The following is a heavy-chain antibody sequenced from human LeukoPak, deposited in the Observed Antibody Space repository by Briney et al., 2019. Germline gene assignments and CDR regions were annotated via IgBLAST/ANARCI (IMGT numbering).Heavy chain of an antibody. Sequence: SETLSFTCTVSGGSISSYYWSWIRQPAGKGLEWIGRIYTSGSTNYNPSLKSRVTMSVDTSKNQFSLKLSSVTAADTAVYYCASQDYYDSSGYIWGQGTMVTVSS. CDR3: ASQDYYDSSGYI. V-gene: IGHV4-4*07. CDR1: GGSISSYY. J-gene: IGHJ3*02. CDR2: IYTSGST. D-gene: IGHD3-22*01.